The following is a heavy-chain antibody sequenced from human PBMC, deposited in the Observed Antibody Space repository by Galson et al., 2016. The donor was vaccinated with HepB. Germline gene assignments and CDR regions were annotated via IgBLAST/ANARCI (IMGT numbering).Heavy chain of an antibody. Sequence: SLRLSCAASGFTFSSCAMHWVRQAPGKGLEWITIIWNDGSNIYYADSVKGRFTISRDNSKNMLYLQMNSLRAEDTAVYYCARALGRGGYLIDQWGRGTLVTVSS. CDR1: GFTFSSCA. CDR2: IWNDGSNI. J-gene: IGHJ4*02. D-gene: IGHD3-10*01. CDR3: ARALGRGGYLIDQ. V-gene: IGHV3-33*01.